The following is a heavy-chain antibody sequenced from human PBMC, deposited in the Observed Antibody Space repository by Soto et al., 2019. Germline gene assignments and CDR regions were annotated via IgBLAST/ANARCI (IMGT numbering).Heavy chain of an antibody. CDR2: IYYSGST. CDR3: AREKSYYGSGSYILDY. CDR1: GGSISSYY. D-gene: IGHD3-10*01. J-gene: IGHJ4*02. V-gene: IGHV4-59*01. Sequence: PSETLSLTCTVSGGSISSYYWSWIRQPPGKGLEWIGYIYYSGSTNYNPSLKSRVTISVDTSKNQFSLKLSSVTAADTAVYYCAREKSYYGSGSYILDYWGQGTLVTVSS.